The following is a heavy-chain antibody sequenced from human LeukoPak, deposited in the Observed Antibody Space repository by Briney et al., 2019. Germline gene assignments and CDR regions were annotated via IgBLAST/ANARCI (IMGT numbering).Heavy chain of an antibody. CDR3: ARTYSSGHYDAFDI. Sequence: KSGGPLRLSCAASGFTFSIYAMSWVRQAPGKGLEWVSSISSSSSYIYYADSVKGRFTISRDNAKNSLYLQMNSLRAEDTAVYYCARTYSSGHYDAFDIWGQGTMVTVSS. V-gene: IGHV3-21*01. J-gene: IGHJ3*02. CDR2: ISSSSSYI. D-gene: IGHD3-22*01. CDR1: GFTFSIYA.